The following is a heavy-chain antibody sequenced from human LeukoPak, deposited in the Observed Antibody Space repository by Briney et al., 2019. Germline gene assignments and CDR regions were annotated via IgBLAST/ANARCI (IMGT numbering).Heavy chain of an antibody. V-gene: IGHV4-34*01. D-gene: IGHD2-2*01. J-gene: IGHJ4*02. Sequence: SETLSLTCAVYGGSFSGYYWSWIRQPPGKGLGWIGEINHSGSTNYNPSLKSRVTISVDTSKNQFSLKLSSVTAADTAVYYCARQGQLHRLDFDYWGQGTLVTVSS. CDR1: GGSFSGYY. CDR3: ARQGQLHRLDFDY. CDR2: INHSGST.